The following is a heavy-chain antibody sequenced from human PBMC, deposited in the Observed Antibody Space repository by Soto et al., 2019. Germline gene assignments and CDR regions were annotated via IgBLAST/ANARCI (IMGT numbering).Heavy chain of an antibody. D-gene: IGHD6-25*01. CDR1: GFTFNNYG. CDR3: ARRQIPPPTRGAANARGGMDV. V-gene: IGHV3-33*01. CDR2: IWNDGSNN. J-gene: IGHJ6*02. Sequence: QVQLMESGGGVVQPGRSLRLSCAASGFTFNNYGMHWVRQAPGKGLEWLAVIWNDGSNNYYANSVKGRFTISRDNSKNTLYLQMNSLRAEDAAVYYCARRQIPPPTRGAANARGGMDVWGQGTTVTVSS.